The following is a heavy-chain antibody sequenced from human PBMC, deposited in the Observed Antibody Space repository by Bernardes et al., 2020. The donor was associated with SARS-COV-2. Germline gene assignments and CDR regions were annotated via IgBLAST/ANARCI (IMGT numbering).Heavy chain of an antibody. CDR3: ARGHFLDSTGWDY. Sequence: GGSLRLSCAASGFSFDDYDMTWVRQAPGKGLEWVSGLNWNGGNTGYAASVRGRFTISRDNSKSSLYLEMNSLRAGDTAFYYCARGHFLDSTGWDYWGRGILVTVSS. CDR1: GFSFDDYD. D-gene: IGHD6-25*01. V-gene: IGHV3-20*04. J-gene: IGHJ4*02. CDR2: LNWNGGNT.